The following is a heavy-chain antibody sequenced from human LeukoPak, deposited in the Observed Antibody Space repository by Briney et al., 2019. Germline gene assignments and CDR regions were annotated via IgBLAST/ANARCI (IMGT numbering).Heavy chain of an antibody. CDR1: GFTFSSYA. V-gene: IGHV3-23*01. Sequence: GGSLRLSCAASGFTFSSYAMSWVRQAPGKGLEWVATISVSSGSTYYADSVKGRITISRDISKSTLYLQMNSLRAEDTAVYYCATQWLVPSPIDYWGQGTLVTVSS. CDR2: ISVSSGST. D-gene: IGHD6-19*01. J-gene: IGHJ4*02. CDR3: ATQWLVPSPIDY.